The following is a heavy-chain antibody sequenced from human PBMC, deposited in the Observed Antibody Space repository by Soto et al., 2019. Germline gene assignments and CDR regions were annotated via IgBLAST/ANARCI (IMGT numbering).Heavy chain of an antibody. D-gene: IGHD3-9*01. Sequence: EVQLLESGGGLVQPGGSLRLSCEASGFTFSSYAMSWVRQAPGKGLEWVSAISGSGGSTYYADSVKGRFTISRDNAKNTLYLQMNSLRAEDTAVYYCAKGMTGYTSSGSDYWGQGTLVTVSS. J-gene: IGHJ4*02. V-gene: IGHV3-23*01. CDR1: GFTFSSYA. CDR2: ISGSGGST. CDR3: AKGMTGYTSSGSDY.